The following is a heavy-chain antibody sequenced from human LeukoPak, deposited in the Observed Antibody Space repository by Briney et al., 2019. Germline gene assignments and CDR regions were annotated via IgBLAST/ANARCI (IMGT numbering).Heavy chain of an antibody. D-gene: IGHD3-10*01. CDR2: IYYSGST. V-gene: IGHV4-59*01. CDR3: ARVHFRDYYGSGSLYYFDY. CDR1: GGSISSYY. Sequence: SETLSLTCTVSGGSISSYYWSWIRQPPGKGLEWIGYIYYSGSTNYNPSLKSRVTISVDTSKNQFSLKLSSVTAADTAVYYCARVHFRDYYGSGSLYYFDYWGQGTLVTVSS. J-gene: IGHJ4*02.